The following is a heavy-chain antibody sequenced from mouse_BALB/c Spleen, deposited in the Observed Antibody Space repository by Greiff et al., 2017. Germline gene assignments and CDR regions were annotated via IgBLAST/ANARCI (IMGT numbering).Heavy chain of an antibody. J-gene: IGHJ3*01. CDR2: SRNKANDYTT. V-gene: IGHV7-1*02. CDR1: GFTFSDFY. Sequence: DVKLVESGGGLVQPGGSLRLSCATSGFTFSDFYMEWVRQPPGKRLEWIAASRNKANDYTTEYSASVKGRFIVSRDTYQSILYLQMNALRAEDTAIYYCARDGPYYYGFAYWGQGTLVTVSA. D-gene: IGHD2-1*01. CDR3: ARDGPYYYGFAY.